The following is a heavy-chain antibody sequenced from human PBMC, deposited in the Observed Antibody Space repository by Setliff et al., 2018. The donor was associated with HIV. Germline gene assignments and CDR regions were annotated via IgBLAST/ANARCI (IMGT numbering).Heavy chain of an antibody. CDR2: VNPKSGNT. Sequence: DSVKVSCKASGYTFTSSDIYWVRQATGQGLEWMGWVNPKSGNTGYAQKFQGRVIMTRDTSISTVYMELRSLRSEDTAVYYCARGAWYTSGWHSSRYMDVWGKGTTVTVSS. J-gene: IGHJ6*03. V-gene: IGHV1-8*02. CDR1: GYTFTSSD. CDR3: ARGAWYTSGWHSSRYMDV. D-gene: IGHD6-25*01.